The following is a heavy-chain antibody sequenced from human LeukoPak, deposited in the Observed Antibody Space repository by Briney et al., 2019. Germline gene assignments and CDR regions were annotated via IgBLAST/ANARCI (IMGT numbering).Heavy chain of an antibody. CDR3: ARGASRSFDY. J-gene: IGHJ4*02. CDR1: GYTFTGYY. V-gene: IGHV1-8*03. CDR2: MNPNSGNT. Sequence: ASVKVSCKASGYTFTGYYMHWVRQAPGQGLEWMGWMNPNSGNTGYVQNFQGGVTITRTTSINTAYMELSSLRSEDTAVYYCARGASRSFDYWGQGTLVTVSS.